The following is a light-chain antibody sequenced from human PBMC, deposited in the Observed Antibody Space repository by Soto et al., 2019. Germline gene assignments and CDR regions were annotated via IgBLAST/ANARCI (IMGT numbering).Light chain of an antibody. J-gene: IGKJ2*01. CDR2: ATS. Sequence: DIQMTQSPSPLSASVGDRVTITCRASQDIDKYLNWYQQKPGEAPKLLISATSTLQRGVPTRFSGSGSGTEFTLTISSLQPEDFATYICQQSYPVLFTFGQGTTVEIK. V-gene: IGKV1-39*01. CDR3: QQSYPVLFT. CDR1: QDIDKY.